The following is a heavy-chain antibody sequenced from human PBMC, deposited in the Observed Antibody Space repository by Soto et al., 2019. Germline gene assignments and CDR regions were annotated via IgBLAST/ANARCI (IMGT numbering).Heavy chain of an antibody. CDR2: IIPMLGMS. V-gene: IGHV1-69*02. CDR1: GDTFASYT. J-gene: IGHJ4*02. CDR3: ARSYGSVSRAFDY. D-gene: IGHD3-10*01. Sequence: QVHLVQSGAEVKKPGSSVKVSCKASGDTFASYTINWVRQAPGQRLEWMGRIIPMLGMSNYALKFQGRVTSTADKSTTIVYMHLSSLRSDDTAVYYGARSYGSVSRAFDYWGQGTLVTVSS.